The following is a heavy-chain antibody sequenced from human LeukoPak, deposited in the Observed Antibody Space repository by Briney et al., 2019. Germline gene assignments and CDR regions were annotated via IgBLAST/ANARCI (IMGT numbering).Heavy chain of an antibody. CDR2: IYHSGST. CDR1: GYSISSGYY. D-gene: IGHD1-26*01. Sequence: SETLSLTCTVSGYSISSGYYWGWIRQPPGKGLEWIGSIYHSGSTYYNPSLKSRVTISVDTSKNQFSLKLSSVTAADTAVYYCARELSGSPDYWGQGTPVTVSS. CDR3: ARELSGSPDY. J-gene: IGHJ4*02. V-gene: IGHV4-38-2*02.